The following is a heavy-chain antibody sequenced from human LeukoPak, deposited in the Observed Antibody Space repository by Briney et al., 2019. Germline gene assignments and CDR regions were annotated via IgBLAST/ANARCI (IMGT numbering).Heavy chain of an antibody. CDR2: IYYSGST. V-gene: IGHV4-39*01. Sequence: PSQTLSLTCTVSGGSISSSSYYWGWIRQPPGKGLEWIGSIYYSGSTYYNPSLKSRVTISVDTPKNQFSLKLSSVTAADTAVYYCASVAAAGTEHWFDPWGQGTLVTVSS. J-gene: IGHJ5*02. CDR1: GGSISSSSYY. D-gene: IGHD6-13*01. CDR3: ASVAAAGTEHWFDP.